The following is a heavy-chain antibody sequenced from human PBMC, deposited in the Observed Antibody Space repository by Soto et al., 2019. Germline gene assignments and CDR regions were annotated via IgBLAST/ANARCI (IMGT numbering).Heavy chain of an antibody. CDR2: IRSKANSYAT. V-gene: IGHV3-73*02. CDR1: GFTFSGSA. J-gene: IGHJ6*02. D-gene: IGHD3-22*01. CDR3: TSSALIDYYYYYGMDV. Sequence: EVQLVESGGGLVQPGGSLKLSCAASGFTFSGSAMHWVRQASGKGLEWVGRIRSKANSYATAYAASVKGRFTISRDDSKNTAYLQMTSLKTEDTAVYYCTSSALIDYYYYYGMDVWGQWTTVTVSS.